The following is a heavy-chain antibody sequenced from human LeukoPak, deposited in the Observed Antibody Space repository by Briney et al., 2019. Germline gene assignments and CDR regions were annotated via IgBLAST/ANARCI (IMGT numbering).Heavy chain of an antibody. V-gene: IGHV3-23*01. CDR1: GFTFSSYA. Sequence: GGSLRLSCAASGFTFSSYAMSWVRQAPGKGLEWVSTISGSGGGTDYTESVKGRFTISRDNSKNTLYLQVNSLRDEDTAVYYCAKTPGHDSSGYYYGSVDYWGQGTLVTVSS. D-gene: IGHD3-22*01. CDR2: ISGSGGGT. CDR3: AKTPGHDSSGYYYGSVDY. J-gene: IGHJ4*02.